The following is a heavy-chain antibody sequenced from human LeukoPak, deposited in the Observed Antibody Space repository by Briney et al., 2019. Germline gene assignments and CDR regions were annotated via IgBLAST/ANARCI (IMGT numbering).Heavy chain of an antibody. D-gene: IGHD3-10*01. CDR3: ASERGGRPRGDKYNWFDP. Sequence: PGGSLRLSCAASGFTFSSYAMHWVRQAPGKGLEWVAVISYDGSNKYYADSVKGRFTISRDNSKNTLYLQMNSLRAEDTAVYYFASERGGRPRGDKYNWFDPWGQGTLVTVSS. V-gene: IGHV3-30-3*01. CDR2: ISYDGSNK. CDR1: GFTFSSYA. J-gene: IGHJ5*02.